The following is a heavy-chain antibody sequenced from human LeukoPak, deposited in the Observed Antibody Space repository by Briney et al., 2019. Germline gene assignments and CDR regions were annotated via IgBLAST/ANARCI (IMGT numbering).Heavy chain of an antibody. V-gene: IGHV4-39*07. CDR1: GGSISSSSYY. CDR2: MYYSGST. J-gene: IGHJ6*03. Sequence: SETLSLTCTVSGGSISSSSYYWGWIRQPPGKGLEWIGSMYYSGSTYYNPSLKSRVTISVDTSKNQFSLKLSSVTAADTAVYYCARVTGSGSYYYYYYYMDVWGKGTTVTISS. CDR3: ARVTGSGSYYYYYYYMDV. D-gene: IGHD3-10*01.